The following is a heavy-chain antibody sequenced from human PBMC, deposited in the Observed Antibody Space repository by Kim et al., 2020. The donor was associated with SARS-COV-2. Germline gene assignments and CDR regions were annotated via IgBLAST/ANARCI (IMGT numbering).Heavy chain of an antibody. Sequence: YDVSNKYYADSVKGRFTISRDNSKNTLYLQMNSLRAEDTAVYYCAKRGDYWGQGTLVTVSS. J-gene: IGHJ4*02. V-gene: IGHV3-30*18. CDR2: YDVSNK. CDR3: AKRGDY. D-gene: IGHD3-16*01.